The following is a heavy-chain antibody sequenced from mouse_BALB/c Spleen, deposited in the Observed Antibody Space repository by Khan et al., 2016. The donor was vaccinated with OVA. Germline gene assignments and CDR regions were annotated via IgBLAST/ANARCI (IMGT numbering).Heavy chain of an antibody. D-gene: IGHD1-1*01. CDR1: GFIFRSYA. V-gene: IGHV5-9-3*01. Sequence: VELVESGGTFVKPGGSLKLSCAASGFIFRSYAMPWVRQTPEKRLEWVATINSGGSYTYHPDSVKGRLTISRDNAKNTLYLQMSSLRSEDTAMYYVVRDYYGSSCEDYWGQGTTLTVSA. CDR3: VRDYYGSSCEDY. CDR2: INSGGSYT. J-gene: IGHJ2*01.